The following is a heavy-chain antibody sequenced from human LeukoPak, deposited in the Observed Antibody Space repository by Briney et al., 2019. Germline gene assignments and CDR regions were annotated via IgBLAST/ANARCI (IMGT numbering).Heavy chain of an antibody. V-gene: IGHV4-39*02. CDR1: GDSISNINHY. Sequence: SETLSLTCTVSGDSISNINHYWGWSRQPPGKGLEWIGTIYYNADTYYIPSLKSRVTISLDTSKNQFSLKLTSVTAADTAVYYCARDRGSGFDYWGQGTLVTVSS. CDR2: IYYNADT. J-gene: IGHJ4*02. CDR3: ARDRGSGFDY. D-gene: IGHD3-10*01.